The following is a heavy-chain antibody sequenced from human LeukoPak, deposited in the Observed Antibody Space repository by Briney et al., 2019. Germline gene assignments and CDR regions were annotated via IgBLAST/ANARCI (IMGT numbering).Heavy chain of an antibody. CDR1: GGSFSGYY. CDR2: INHSGST. J-gene: IGHJ4*02. CDR3: ARARSPNDY. D-gene: IGHD6-13*01. Sequence: PSETLSLTCAVYGGSFSGYYWSWIRQPPGKGLEWIGEINHSGSTNYNPSLKSRVTISVDTSKNQFSLKLSSVTAADTAVYYCARARSPNDYWGQGTLVTVSS. V-gene: IGHV4-34*01.